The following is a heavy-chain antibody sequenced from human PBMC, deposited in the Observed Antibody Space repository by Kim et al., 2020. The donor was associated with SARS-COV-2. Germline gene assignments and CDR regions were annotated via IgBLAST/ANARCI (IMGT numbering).Heavy chain of an antibody. J-gene: IGHJ3*02. D-gene: IGHD3-22*01. CDR1: GYTFTSYG. Sequence: ASVNVSCKASGYTFTSYGISWVRQAPGQGLEWMGWISAYNGNTNYAQKLQGRVTMTTDTSTSTAYMELRSLRSDDTAVYYCARDLDITMIVVVITPAFDIWGQGTMVTVSS. CDR3: ARDLDITMIVVVITPAFDI. V-gene: IGHV1-18*01. CDR2: ISAYNGNT.